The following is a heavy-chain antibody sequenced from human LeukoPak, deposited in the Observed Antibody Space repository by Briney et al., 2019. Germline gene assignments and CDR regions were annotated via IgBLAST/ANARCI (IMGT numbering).Heavy chain of an antibody. CDR2: IKNDGSST. CDR1: GFTFSSYW. J-gene: IGHJ5*02. V-gene: IGHV3-74*01. Sequence: GGSLRLSCAASGFTFSSYWMHRVRQAPGRGLVWVSRIKNDGSSTSYADSVKGRFTISRDNAKNTLYLQMNSLRVEDTAMYYCTKSDWFDPWGQGTLVIVSS. CDR3: TKSDWFDP.